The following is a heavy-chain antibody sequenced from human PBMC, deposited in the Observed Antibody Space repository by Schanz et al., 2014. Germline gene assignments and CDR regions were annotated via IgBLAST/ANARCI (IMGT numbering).Heavy chain of an antibody. D-gene: IGHD3-10*01. CDR3: ARANYRRKINFDY. Sequence: QVQLVESGGGVVQSGRSLGLSCVASGFTFSSYGMHWVRQAPGKGLEWVAVIWYDENNKYYADSVKGRFTMSRDNSKNTLYLQMNSLRAEDTAVYYCARANYRRKINFDYWGRGTLVTVSS. V-gene: IGHV3-33*01. CDR1: GFTFSSYG. CDR2: IWYDENNK. J-gene: IGHJ4*02.